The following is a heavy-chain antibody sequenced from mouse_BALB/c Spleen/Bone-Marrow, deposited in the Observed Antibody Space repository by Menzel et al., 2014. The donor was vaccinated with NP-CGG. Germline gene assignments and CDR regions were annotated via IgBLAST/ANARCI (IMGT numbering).Heavy chain of an antibody. CDR2: INPSNGGT. Sequence: QVQLQHSGAELVKPGASVKLSCKASGYTFTSYYMYWVKQRPGQGLEWIGGINPSNGGTNFNEKFKSKATLTVDKSSSTADRQVSRLGAEDAAVYCGTRGHYYDGSSDGYVDVGGAGSAVSVSS. J-gene: IGHJ1*01. V-gene: IGHV1S81*02. CDR3: TRGHYYDGSSDGYVDV. CDR1: GYTFTSYY. D-gene: IGHD1-1*01.